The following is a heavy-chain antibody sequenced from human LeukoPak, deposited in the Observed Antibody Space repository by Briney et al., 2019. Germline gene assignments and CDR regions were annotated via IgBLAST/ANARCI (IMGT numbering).Heavy chain of an antibody. CDR2: INHSGST. V-gene: IGHV4-34*01. Sequence: PSETLSLTCAVYGGSFSGYYWSWIRQPPGKGREGSGEINHSGSTNYNPSLKSRVTISVDTSKNQFSLKLSSVAAADTAVYYCARTGDSSGYRASDIWGQGTMVTVSS. D-gene: IGHD3-22*01. J-gene: IGHJ3*02. CDR3: ARTGDSSGYRASDI. CDR1: GGSFSGYY.